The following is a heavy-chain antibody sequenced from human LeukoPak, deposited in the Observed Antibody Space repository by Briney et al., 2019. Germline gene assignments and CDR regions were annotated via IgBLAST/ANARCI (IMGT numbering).Heavy chain of an antibody. Sequence: EGSLRLSCVGSGFTFSSYWMSWVRQAPGKGLEWVANIKQDGSEKYYVDSVKGRFTISRDNAKNSLYLQMDSLRAEDTAMYYCARRRGMGSLDYWGQGTLVTASS. V-gene: IGHV3-7*03. J-gene: IGHJ4*02. CDR1: GFTFSSYW. CDR2: IKQDGSEK. CDR3: ARRRGMGSLDY. D-gene: IGHD2-8*01.